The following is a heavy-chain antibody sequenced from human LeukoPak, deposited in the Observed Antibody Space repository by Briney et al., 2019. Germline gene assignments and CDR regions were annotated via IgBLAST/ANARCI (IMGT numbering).Heavy chain of an antibody. CDR1: GGSISSYY. V-gene: IGHV4-59*01. Sequence: SETLSLTRTVSGGSISSYYWSWIRQPPGRGLEWIGYIYYSGSTNYNPSLKSRVTISVDTSKSQFSLKLSSVTAADTAVYYCARARDFWSGYYYYFDYWGQRTLVTVSS. CDR2: IYYSGST. J-gene: IGHJ4*02. D-gene: IGHD3-3*01. CDR3: ARARDFWSGYYYYFDY.